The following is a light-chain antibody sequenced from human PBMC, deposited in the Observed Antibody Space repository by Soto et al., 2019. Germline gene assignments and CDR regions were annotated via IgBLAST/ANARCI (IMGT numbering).Light chain of an antibody. J-gene: IGKJ4*01. CDR2: EAS. Sequence: EIVLTQSPGTLSLSPGERLTLSCRTSRSLSTRSLAWYQQKPGQAPSLLIYEASTRAPGTPDRFSGSGSGTDFTLTVSRLEPEDFALYYCQQHINWPLTFGGGTKV. V-gene: IGKV3D-20*02. CDR1: RSLSTRS. CDR3: QQHINWPLT.